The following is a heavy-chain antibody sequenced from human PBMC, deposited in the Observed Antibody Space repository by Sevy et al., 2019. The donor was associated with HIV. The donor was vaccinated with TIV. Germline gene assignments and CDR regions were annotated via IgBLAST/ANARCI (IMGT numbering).Heavy chain of an antibody. CDR1: GFTFSTYA. V-gene: IGHV3-23*01. J-gene: IGHJ6*02. CDR3: AKDPIETGRGMDV. CDR2: ISSGGGTT. Sequence: GGSLRLSCPASGFTFSTYAMSWVRQAPGKGLEWVSAISSGGGTTYYADSVKGRFTISRDNSKSTLYLQMNSLRADDSAVYYSAKDPIETGRGMDVWGQGATVTVSS.